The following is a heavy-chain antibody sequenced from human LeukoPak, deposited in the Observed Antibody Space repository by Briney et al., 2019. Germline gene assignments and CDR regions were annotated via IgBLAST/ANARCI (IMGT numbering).Heavy chain of an antibody. CDR3: ARGLNYDILTGYSS. Sequence: SGGSLRLSCAASGFTFSDYYMSWIRQAPGKGLEWVSYISSSGSTIYYADSVKGRFTISRDNSKNTLYLQVNSLRAEDTAVYYCARGLNYDILTGYSSWGQGALVTVSS. CDR2: ISSSGSTI. CDR1: GFTFSDYY. V-gene: IGHV3-11*04. D-gene: IGHD3-9*01. J-gene: IGHJ5*02.